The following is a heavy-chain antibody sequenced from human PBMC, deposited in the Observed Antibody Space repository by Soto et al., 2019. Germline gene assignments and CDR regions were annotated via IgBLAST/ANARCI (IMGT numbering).Heavy chain of an antibody. CDR1: GGSFSGYY. V-gene: IGHV4-34*01. Sequence: SETLSLTCAVYGGSFSGYYWSWIRQPPGRGLEWIGEINHSGSTNYNPSLKSRVTISVDTSKNQFSLKLSSVTAADTAVYYCARGGGLLYDFWSGYYGKAFDIWGQGTMVTVSS. J-gene: IGHJ3*02. CDR2: INHSGST. D-gene: IGHD3-3*01. CDR3: ARGGGLLYDFWSGYYGKAFDI.